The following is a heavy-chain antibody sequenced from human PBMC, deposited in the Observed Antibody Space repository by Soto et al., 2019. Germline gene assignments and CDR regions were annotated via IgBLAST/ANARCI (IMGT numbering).Heavy chain of an antibody. D-gene: IGHD6-13*01. CDR1: GDSISSGHY. Sequence: PSETLSLTCSVSGDSISSGHYWGWIRQPPGKGLEWIGSIYHSGTTYYNPSLKSRVTISLDTSKNQVSLKLNSGTAADTAVYFCARSLYSSSWYAGSWGQGTLVTVSS. CDR2: IYHSGTT. V-gene: IGHV4-38-2*01. J-gene: IGHJ5*02. CDR3: ARSLYSSSWYAGS.